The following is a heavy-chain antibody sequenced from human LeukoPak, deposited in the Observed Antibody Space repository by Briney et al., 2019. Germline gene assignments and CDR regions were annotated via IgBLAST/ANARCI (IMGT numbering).Heavy chain of an antibody. Sequence: GGSLRLSCAASGFTVSSNYMSWVRQAPGKGLEWVSVIYSGGSTYYADSVKGRFTISRDNSKNPLYLQMNSLRAEDTAVYYCARTELQGIWYFDLWGRGTLVTVSS. CDR3: ARTELQGIWYFDL. D-gene: IGHD1-26*01. J-gene: IGHJ2*01. V-gene: IGHV3-53*01. CDR2: IYSGGST. CDR1: GFTVSSNY.